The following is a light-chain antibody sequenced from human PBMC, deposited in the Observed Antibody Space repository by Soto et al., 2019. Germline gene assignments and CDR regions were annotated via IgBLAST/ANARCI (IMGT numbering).Light chain of an antibody. CDR1: RSNIGNNY. J-gene: IGLJ3*02. V-gene: IGLV1-51*01. Sequence: QSVLTQPPSVSAAPRQKVTVSCSGSRSNIGNNYVSWYQHLPGTAPKLLIYDNDKRPSGIPDRFSASKSGTSATLDITGLQTGDEADYYCETWDSSLSAGVFGGGTKLTVL. CDR2: DND. CDR3: ETWDSSLSAGV.